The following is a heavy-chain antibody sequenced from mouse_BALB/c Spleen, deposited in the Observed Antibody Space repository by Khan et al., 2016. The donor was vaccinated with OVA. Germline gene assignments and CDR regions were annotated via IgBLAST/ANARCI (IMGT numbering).Heavy chain of an antibody. CDR3: ASYLTGSFAY. Sequence: EVELVESGGDLVRPGASLKLSCAASGFTFSAYGMSWVRQSPDKRLEWVETINSDGYYTYYPDSLKERFIISRDNAKITPYLQMRRLKSEDTALYYCASYLTGSFAYWGQGTLVTVSA. CDR2: INSDGYYT. J-gene: IGHJ3*01. V-gene: IGHV5-6*01. CDR1: GFTFSAYG. D-gene: IGHD4-1*01.